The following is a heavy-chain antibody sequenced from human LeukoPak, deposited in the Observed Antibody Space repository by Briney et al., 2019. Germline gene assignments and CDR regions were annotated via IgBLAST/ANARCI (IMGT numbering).Heavy chain of an antibody. CDR1: GYTCSNFG. CDR2: ISGNNDNP. J-gene: IGHJ4*02. Sequence: ASVTVSFKTSGYTCSNFGISWVRQAPGQGLEWMGWISGNNDNPNYGQKFQGRFTVTTDSSTSTAYMELRNLRSDDTAVYYCARDGTSTDDYWGQGTLVTVSS. D-gene: IGHD2-2*01. V-gene: IGHV1-18*01. CDR3: ARDGTSTDDY.